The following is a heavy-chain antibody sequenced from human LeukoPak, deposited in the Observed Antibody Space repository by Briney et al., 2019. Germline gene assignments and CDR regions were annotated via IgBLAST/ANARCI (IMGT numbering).Heavy chain of an antibody. V-gene: IGHV3-30*18. J-gene: IGHJ4*02. CDR2: ISYDGSNK. D-gene: IGHD4-11*01. Sequence: PGGSLRLSCAASGFTFSNYAMSWVRQAPGKGLEWVAVISYDGSNKYYADSVKGRFTISRDNSKNTLYLQMNSLRAEDTAVYYCAKDDDDYPFDYWGQGTLVTVSS. CDR1: GFTFSNYA. CDR3: AKDDDDYPFDY.